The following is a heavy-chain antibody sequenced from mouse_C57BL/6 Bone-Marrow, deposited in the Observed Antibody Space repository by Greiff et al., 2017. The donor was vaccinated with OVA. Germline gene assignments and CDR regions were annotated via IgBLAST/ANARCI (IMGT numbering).Heavy chain of an antibody. J-gene: IGHJ4*01. CDR3: ARERLAMDY. V-gene: IGHV1-19*01. CDR2: INPYNGGT. CDR1: GYTFTDYY. Sequence: EVQLVESGPVLVKPGASVKMSCKASGYTFTDYYMNWVKQSHGKSLEWIGVINPYNGGTSYNQKFKGKATLTVDKSSSTAYMELNSLTSEDSAVYYCARERLAMDYWGQGTSVTVSS.